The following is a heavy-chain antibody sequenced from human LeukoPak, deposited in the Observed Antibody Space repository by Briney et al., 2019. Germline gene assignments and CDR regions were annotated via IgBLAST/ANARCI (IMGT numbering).Heavy chain of an antibody. V-gene: IGHV3-30*18. CDR1: GFTFSSYG. J-gene: IGHJ4*02. D-gene: IGHD5-12*01. CDR3: AKDGQGEWLRFSLAGYFDY. CDR2: ISYDGSNK. Sequence: PGGSLRLSCAASGFTFSSYGMHWVRQAPGKGLEWVAVISYDGSNKYYADSVKGRFTISRDNSKNTLYLQMNSLRAEDTAVYYCAKDGQGEWLRFSLAGYFDYWGQGTLVTVSS.